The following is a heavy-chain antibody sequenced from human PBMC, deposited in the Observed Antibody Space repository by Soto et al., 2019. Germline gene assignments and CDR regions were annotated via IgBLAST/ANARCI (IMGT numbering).Heavy chain of an antibody. V-gene: IGHV5-51*01. D-gene: IGHD2-15*01. CDR3: ARRGYCSGGSCYHIYYYGMDV. J-gene: IGHJ6*02. Sequence: RGESLKISCQGSGYSFNTYWIAWVRQLPGKGLERMGIIYPGDSDTRYSPSFQVQVTISADKSISTAYLQWSSLKASDTAMYYCARRGYCSGGSCYHIYYYGMDVWGQGTTVTVSS. CDR1: GYSFNTYW. CDR2: IYPGDSDT.